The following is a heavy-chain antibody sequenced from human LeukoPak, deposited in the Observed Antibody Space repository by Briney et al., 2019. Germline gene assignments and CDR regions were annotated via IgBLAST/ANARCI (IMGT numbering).Heavy chain of an antibody. V-gene: IGHV4-59*08. CDR1: GGSISSYY. CDR3: ARTYGDSDYIDY. J-gene: IGHJ4*02. Sequence: SETLSLTCTVSGGSISSYYWSWIRQPPGKGLGWIGYIYYSGSTNYNPSLKSRVTISVDTSKNQFSLKLSSVTAADTAVYYCARTYGDSDYIDYWGQGTLVTVSS. D-gene: IGHD4-17*01. CDR2: IYYSGST.